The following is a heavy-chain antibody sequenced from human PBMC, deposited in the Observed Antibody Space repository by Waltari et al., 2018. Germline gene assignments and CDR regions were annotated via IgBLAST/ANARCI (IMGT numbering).Heavy chain of an antibody. Sequence: QVQLVQSGAEVKKPGASVKVSCKASGYTFTSYYMHWVRQAPGQGLEWMGGIIPIFGTANYAQKFQGRVTITADESTSTAYMELSSLRSEDTAVYYCARESRSGSYYWGFDYWGQGTLVTVSS. CDR1: GYTFTSYY. V-gene: IGHV1-69*01. J-gene: IGHJ4*02. D-gene: IGHD1-26*01. CDR3: ARESRSGSYYWGFDY. CDR2: IIPIFGTA.